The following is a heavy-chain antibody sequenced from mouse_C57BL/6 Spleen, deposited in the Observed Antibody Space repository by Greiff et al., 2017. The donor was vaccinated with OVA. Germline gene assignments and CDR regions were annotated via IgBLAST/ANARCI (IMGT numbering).Heavy chain of an antibody. Sequence: VQRVESGAELVRPGASVKLSCKASGYTFTDYYINWVKQRPGQGLEWIARIYPGSGNTYYNEKFKGKATLTAEKSSSTAYMQLSSLTSEDSAVYFCARSGGNPEGYFDYWGQGTTLTVSS. D-gene: IGHD1-1*02. J-gene: IGHJ2*01. CDR3: ARSGGNPEGYFDY. CDR2: IYPGSGNT. CDR1: GYTFTDYY. V-gene: IGHV1-76*01.